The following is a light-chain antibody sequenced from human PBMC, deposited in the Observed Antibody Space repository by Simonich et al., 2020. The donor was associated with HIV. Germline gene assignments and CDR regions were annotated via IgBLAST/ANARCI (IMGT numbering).Light chain of an antibody. Sequence: NFMLTQPHSVSESPGKTVAISCTRSSGSIPSDYVQWYQQRPGSSPTTVIYEYNQRPSGVPDRFSGSIDSSSNSASLTISGLKTEDEADYYCQSSDSSNHWVFGGGTKLTVL. CDR2: EYN. V-gene: IGLV6-57*01. J-gene: IGLJ3*02. CDR1: SGSIPSDY. CDR3: QSSDSSNHWV.